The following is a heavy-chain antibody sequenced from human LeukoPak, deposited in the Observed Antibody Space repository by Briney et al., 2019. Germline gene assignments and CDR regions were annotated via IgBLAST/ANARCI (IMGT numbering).Heavy chain of an antibody. CDR1: GYTFTSYY. V-gene: IGHV1-46*01. Sequence: GASVKVSCKASGYTFTSYYMHWVRQAPGQGLEWMGIINPSGGSTSYAQKFQGRVTMTRDMSTSTVYMELSSLRSEDTAVYYCAREGISYSSGWFFRVKYNWFDPWGQGTLVTVSS. CDR2: INPSGGST. D-gene: IGHD6-19*01. J-gene: IGHJ5*02. CDR3: AREGISYSSGWFFRVKYNWFDP.